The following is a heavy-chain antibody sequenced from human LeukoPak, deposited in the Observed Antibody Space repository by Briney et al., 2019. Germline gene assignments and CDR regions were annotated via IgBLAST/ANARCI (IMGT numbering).Heavy chain of an antibody. CDR3: ARDLYYGSGSYSY. V-gene: IGHV3-20*04. D-gene: IGHD3-10*01. CDR2: INWNGGST. Sequence: GGSLRLSCAASGFTFDDFGMSWVRQAPGKGLEWVSGINWNGGSTGYADSVKGRFTISRDNAKNALYLQMSSLRAEDTALYYCARDLYYGSGSYSYWGQGTLVTVSS. J-gene: IGHJ4*02. CDR1: GFTFDDFG.